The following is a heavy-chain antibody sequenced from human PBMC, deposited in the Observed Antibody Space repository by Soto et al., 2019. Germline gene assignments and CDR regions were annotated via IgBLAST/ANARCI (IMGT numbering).Heavy chain of an antibody. J-gene: IGHJ4*02. V-gene: IGHV3-15*01. CDR2: IKSKTEGGTT. D-gene: IGHD3-3*01. CDR3: TTDLLRITIFGVGSL. Sequence: GGSLILSCAASGFTFSNAWLSRARQAPGKGLEWVVRIKSKTEGGTTDCAAPVKGRFTISRDDSKNTLYLQMNSLKSEDTAVYYCTTDLLRITIFGVGSLWGQGTLVTVAS. CDR1: GFTFSNAW.